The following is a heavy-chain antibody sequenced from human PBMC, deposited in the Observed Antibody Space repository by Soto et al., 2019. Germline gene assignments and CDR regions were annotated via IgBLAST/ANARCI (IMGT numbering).Heavy chain of an antibody. CDR2: ISYDGSNK. CDR3: AKDLSRNYYGSRAYYYMDV. D-gene: IGHD3-10*01. J-gene: IGHJ6*03. Sequence: QVQLVESGGGVVQPGRSLRLSCAASGFTFSSYGMHWVRQAPGKGLEWVAVISYDGSNKYYADSVKGRFTISRDNSKNTLYLQMNSLRAEDTAVYYCAKDLSRNYYGSRAYYYMDVWGKGTTVTVSS. CDR1: GFTFSSYG. V-gene: IGHV3-30*18.